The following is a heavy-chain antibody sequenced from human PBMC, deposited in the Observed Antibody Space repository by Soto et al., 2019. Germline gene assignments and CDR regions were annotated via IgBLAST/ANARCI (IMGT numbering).Heavy chain of an antibody. Sequence: SVKVSCKASGGTFSSYAISWVRQAPGQGLEWMGGIIPIFGTANYAQKFQGRVTITADESTSTAYMELSSLRSEDTAVYYCARGLDYYDSSGPGGYWGQGTLVTVPS. J-gene: IGHJ4*02. CDR2: IIPIFGTA. D-gene: IGHD3-22*01. V-gene: IGHV1-69*13. CDR3: ARGLDYYDSSGPGGY. CDR1: GGTFSSYA.